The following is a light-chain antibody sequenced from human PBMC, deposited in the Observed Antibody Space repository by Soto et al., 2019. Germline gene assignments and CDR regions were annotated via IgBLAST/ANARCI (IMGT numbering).Light chain of an antibody. CDR3: QTWDTGARVV. J-gene: IGLJ2*01. V-gene: IGLV4-69*01. Sequence: QPVLTQSHSASASLGASVKLTCTLSSGHSSYAIAWHQQQPEKGPRYLMKLSSDGSHSKGDGIPDRFSGSSSGAERYLTISSIQSEDGAGYYCQTWDTGARVVFGGGNKLTV. CDR1: SGHSSYA. CDR2: LSSDGSH.